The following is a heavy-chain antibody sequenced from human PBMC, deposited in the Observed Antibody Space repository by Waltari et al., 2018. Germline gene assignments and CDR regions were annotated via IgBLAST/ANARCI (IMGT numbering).Heavy chain of an antibody. Sequence: DVQLVESGGGLVQPGRSLRLSCADSGFPFDDYAMHWVRQAPGEGLEGVSGISWNSGSIGYADSVKGRFTISRDNAKNSLYLQMNSLRAEDMALYYCAKDNSMGLCCDYFDYWGQGTLVTVSS. CDR1: GFPFDDYA. CDR3: AKDNSMGLCCDYFDY. J-gene: IGHJ4*02. V-gene: IGHV3-9*03. D-gene: IGHD2-15*01. CDR2: ISWNSGSI.